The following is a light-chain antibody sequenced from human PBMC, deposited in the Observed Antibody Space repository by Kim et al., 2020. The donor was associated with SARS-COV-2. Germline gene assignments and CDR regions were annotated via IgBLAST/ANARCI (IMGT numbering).Light chain of an antibody. CDR3: QTWGTGILV. CDR1: GGRGSYA. V-gene: IGLV4-69*01. CDR2: LNDDGSH. Sequence: ASVNITWTLSGGRGSYAIEWRRKQPEKGPRYLMKLNDDGSHSKGDGIPDRFSGSSSGAVRYLTISSLQSEDEADYYCQTWGTGILVFGGGTQLTVL. J-gene: IGLJ3*02.